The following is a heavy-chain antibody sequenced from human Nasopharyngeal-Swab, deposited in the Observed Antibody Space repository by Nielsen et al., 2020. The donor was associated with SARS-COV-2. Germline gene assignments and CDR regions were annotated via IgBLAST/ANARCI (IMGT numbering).Heavy chain of an antibody. V-gene: IGHV3-33*01. J-gene: IGHJ5*02. CDR3: ARDLTYGAYWFDP. CDR1: GFTVSTHG. Sequence: GESLKISCEGSGFTVSTHGMHWVRQPPGKGLEWVAHMWYHGGDENYADSVRGRFTTSRDISKNTVYLQMNSLKVEDTAVYFCARDLTYGAYWFDPWSQGTLVTVSS. D-gene: IGHD4/OR15-4a*01. CDR2: MWYHGGDE.